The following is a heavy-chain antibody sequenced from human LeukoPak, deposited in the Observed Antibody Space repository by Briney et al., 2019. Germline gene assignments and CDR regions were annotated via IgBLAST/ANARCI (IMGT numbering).Heavy chain of an antibody. CDR1: GFIFSDHY. CDR3: TRIYCTGGSCHDAFDI. J-gene: IGHJ3*02. D-gene: IGHD2-8*02. V-gene: IGHV3-72*01. Sequence: PGGSLRLSCAASGFIFSDHYMEWVRQAPGKGLEWVGRTRNKANSYATEYAASVKGRFPISRDDSKNSVYLQMNSLKTEDTAVYYCTRIYCTGGSCHDAFDIWGQGTMVTVSS. CDR2: TRNKANSYAT.